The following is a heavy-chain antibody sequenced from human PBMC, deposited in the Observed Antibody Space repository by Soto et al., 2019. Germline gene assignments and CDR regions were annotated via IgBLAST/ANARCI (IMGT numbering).Heavy chain of an antibody. CDR3: ARGFYFYLHNPGGN. D-gene: IGHD3-3*01. V-gene: IGHV1-8*01. CDR1: GYSFTSYD. CDR2: MNPNSGIT. J-gene: IGHJ4*02. Sequence: QVQLVQSGAEVKKPGASVKVSCKASGYSFTSYDINWVRQAPGQGLEWMGWMNPNSGITGYAQKFRGRVTMTRDTSLNTAYMEFSSLRSDDTAVYYCARGFYFYLHNPGGNWGQGTLVTVSS.